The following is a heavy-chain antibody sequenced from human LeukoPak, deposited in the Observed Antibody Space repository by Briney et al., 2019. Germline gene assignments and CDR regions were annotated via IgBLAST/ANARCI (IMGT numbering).Heavy chain of an antibody. Sequence: SETLSLTCTVSGGSISSSSYYGGWIRQPPGKGLEWIGSIYYSGSTYYNPSLKSRVTISVDTSKNQFSLKLSSVTAADTAVYYCARRSMGDTFDYRRQGTLVTVSS. V-gene: IGHV4-39*01. CDR3: ARRSMGDTFDY. D-gene: IGHD2-21*02. CDR2: IYYSGST. CDR1: GGSISSSSYY. J-gene: IGHJ4*02.